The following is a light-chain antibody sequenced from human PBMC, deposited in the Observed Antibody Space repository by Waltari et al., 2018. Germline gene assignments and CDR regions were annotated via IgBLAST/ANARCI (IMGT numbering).Light chain of an antibody. V-gene: IGKV1-5*03. CDR3: QQYNSYPGN. Sequence: DIQMTQSPSTLSASVGDRITITCRASQSISSWLAWYQQKPGTAPKLLSDKASSLESGVPSRFSGSGSGTEFTLTISSLQPDDFATYYCQQYNSYPGNFGQGTKLEI. CDR1: QSISSW. CDR2: KAS. J-gene: IGKJ2*01.